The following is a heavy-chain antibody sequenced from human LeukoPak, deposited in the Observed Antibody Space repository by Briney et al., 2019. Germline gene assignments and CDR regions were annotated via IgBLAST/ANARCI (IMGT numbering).Heavy chain of an antibody. CDR3: TRELLSLHQGLDS. V-gene: IGHV3-21*06. D-gene: IGHD2/OR15-2a*01. J-gene: IGHJ5*01. CDR2: VSSNVNKM. CDR1: GFTFSSHT. Sequence: GGSLRLSCAASGFTFSSHTMNWVRQAPGKGLEWVACVSSNVNKMYYAESVRGRFTVSRDNAGNSLSLQMDSLRAEDTALYYCTRELLSLHQGLDSWGQGTLVTVSS.